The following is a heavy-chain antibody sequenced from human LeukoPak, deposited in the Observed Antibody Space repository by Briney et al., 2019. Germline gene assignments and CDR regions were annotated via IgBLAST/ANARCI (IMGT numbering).Heavy chain of an antibody. J-gene: IGHJ5*02. V-gene: IGHV3-48*01. CDR3: ARSWSYYDTVP. CDR1: GFTFSSYS. Sequence: GGSLRLSCAASGFTFSSYSMNWVRQAPGKGLEWVSYISSSSSTIYYADSVKGRFTISRDNAKNSLYLQMNSLRAEDTAVYYCARSWSYYDTVPWGQGTLVTVSS. CDR2: ISSSSSTI. D-gene: IGHD3-22*01.